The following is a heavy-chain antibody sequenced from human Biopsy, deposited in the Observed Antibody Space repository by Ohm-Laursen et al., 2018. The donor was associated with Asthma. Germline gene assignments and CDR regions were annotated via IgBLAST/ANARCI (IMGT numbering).Heavy chain of an antibody. D-gene: IGHD6-19*01. Sequence: LSLTCAASGFDFDDFAMHWVRQAPGKGLGWVSSISWNSVSLDYAASVKCRFTTSRDNAKNSLYLEMNTLTTKDTALYYCAKVAYRSGYMFFDSWGQGTLVTVSS. CDR3: AKVAYRSGYMFFDS. CDR1: GFDFDDFA. J-gene: IGHJ4*02. V-gene: IGHV3-9*01. CDR2: ISWNSVSL.